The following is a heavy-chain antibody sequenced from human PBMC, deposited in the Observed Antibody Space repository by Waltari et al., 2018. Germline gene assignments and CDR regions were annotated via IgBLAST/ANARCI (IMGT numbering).Heavy chain of an antibody. CDR3: AKALGIMGFDC. D-gene: IGHD3-16*01. J-gene: IGHJ4*02. V-gene: IGHV3-23*01. Sequence: DVQLLESGGGVVQRGGSLRVACTASGIPFRPYAMAWVRQGLGQGLEWVSTISGSGNDTYYADSVKGRFTISRDNSKNTVFLQMNMRRVEDTANYYCAKALGIMGFDCWGQGTLVAVAS. CDR2: ISGSGNDT. CDR1: GIPFRPYA.